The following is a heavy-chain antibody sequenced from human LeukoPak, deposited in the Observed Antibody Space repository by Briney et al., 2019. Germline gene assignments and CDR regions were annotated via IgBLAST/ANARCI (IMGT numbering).Heavy chain of an antibody. D-gene: IGHD3-22*01. CDR2: INHSGST. J-gene: IGHJ4*02. CDR3: ARSRPPAYYYDSSGYYFDY. V-gene: IGHV4-34*01. CDR1: SGSFSGYY. Sequence: PSETLSLTCAVYSGSFSGYYWSWIRQPPGKGLEWIGEINHSGSTNYNPSLKSRVTISVDTSKNQFSLKLSSVTAAGTAVYYCARSRPPAYYYDSSGYYFDYWGQGTLVTVSS.